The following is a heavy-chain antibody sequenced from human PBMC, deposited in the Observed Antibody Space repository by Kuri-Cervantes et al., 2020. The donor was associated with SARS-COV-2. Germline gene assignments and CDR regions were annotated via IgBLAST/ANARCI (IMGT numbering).Heavy chain of an antibody. J-gene: IGHJ6*02. CDR3: ARGRGEGYCSGGSCDPGGKYYYYYYGMDV. CDR2: INHSGST. CDR1: GGSFSGYY. D-gene: IGHD2-15*01. Sequence: SETLSLTCAVYGGSFSGYYWSWIRQPPGKGLEWIGEINHSGSTNYNPSLKSRVTISVDTSKNQFSLKLSSVTAADTAVYYCARGRGEGYCSGGSCDPGGKYYYYYYGMDVWGQGTTVTVSS. V-gene: IGHV4-34*01.